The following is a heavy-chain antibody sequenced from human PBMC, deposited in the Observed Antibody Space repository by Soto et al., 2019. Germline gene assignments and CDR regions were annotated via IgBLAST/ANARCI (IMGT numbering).Heavy chain of an antibody. V-gene: IGHV4-4*02. D-gene: IGHD5-18*01. J-gene: IGHJ3*02. Sequence: SETLSLTCAVSGGSISSSNWWSWVRQPPGKGLEWIGEIYHSGSTNYNPSLKSRVTISVDKSKNQFSLKLSSVTAADTAVYYCARDRVLYSYAPDAAFDIWGQGTMVTVSS. CDR1: GGSISSSNW. CDR3: ARDRVLYSYAPDAAFDI. CDR2: IYHSGST.